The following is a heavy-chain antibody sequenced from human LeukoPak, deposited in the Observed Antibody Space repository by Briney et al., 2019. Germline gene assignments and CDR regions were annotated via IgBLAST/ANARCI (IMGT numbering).Heavy chain of an antibody. CDR2: INWNGDST. Sequence: GGSLRLSCAASGFTFDDYGMSWVRQAPGKGLEWVSGINWNGDSTGYADSVKGRFTISRDNAKNSLYLQMNSLRAEDTALYYCARDVALGYCSGGSCYSFPRGMDVWGKGTTVTVSS. V-gene: IGHV3-20*04. D-gene: IGHD2-15*01. CDR3: ARDVALGYCSGGSCYSFPRGMDV. J-gene: IGHJ6*04. CDR1: GFTFDDYG.